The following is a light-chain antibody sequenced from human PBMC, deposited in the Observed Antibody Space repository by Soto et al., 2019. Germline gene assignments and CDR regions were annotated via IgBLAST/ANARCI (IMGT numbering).Light chain of an antibody. J-gene: IGLJ2*01. V-gene: IGLV2-14*01. Sequence: QSALTQPASVSGSPGRSITISCTGTSSDVGGYNYVSWYQQHPGKAPKLMIYDVNTRPSGVSNRFSGSKSGNTASLTISGVQAEDEADYYCSSYTSSISFGGGTKLTVL. CDR3: SSYTSSIS. CDR2: DVN. CDR1: SSDVGGYNY.